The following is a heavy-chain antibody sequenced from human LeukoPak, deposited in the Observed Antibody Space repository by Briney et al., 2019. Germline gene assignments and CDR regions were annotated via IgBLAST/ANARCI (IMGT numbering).Heavy chain of an antibody. V-gene: IGHV1-2*02. CDR1: GYTFTGYY. CDR3: ARDREAAADLYYMDV. J-gene: IGHJ6*03. Sequence: ASVKVSCKASGYTFTGYYMYWVRQAPGQGLEWMGWINPNSGGTNYAQKFQGRVTMTRDTSISTAYMELSRLRSDDTAVYYCARDREAAADLYYMDVWGKGTTVIVSS. CDR2: INPNSGGT. D-gene: IGHD6-13*01.